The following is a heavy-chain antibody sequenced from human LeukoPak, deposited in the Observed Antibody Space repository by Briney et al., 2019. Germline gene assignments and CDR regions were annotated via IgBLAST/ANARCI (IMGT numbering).Heavy chain of an antibody. CDR3: ARGLHRRCSGGICYQPFDY. CDR2: ISSSGSTI. D-gene: IGHD2-15*01. CDR1: GFTFSSYE. Sequence: GGSLRLSCAASGFTFSSYEMNWVRQAPGKGLEWVSYISSSGSTIYYADSVKGRFTISRDNAKNSLYLQMNSLRAEDSAVYYCARGLHRRCSGGICYQPFDYWGQGTLVTVSS. J-gene: IGHJ4*02. V-gene: IGHV3-48*03.